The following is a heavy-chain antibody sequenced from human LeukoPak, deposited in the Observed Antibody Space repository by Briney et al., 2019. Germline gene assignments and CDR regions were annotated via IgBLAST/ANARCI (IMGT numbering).Heavy chain of an antibody. CDR3: ARDFRLRGYFDY. CDR1: GGSISSYY. D-gene: IGHD4-17*01. V-gene: IGHV4-59*01. CDR2: IYYSGST. J-gene: IGHJ4*02. Sequence: SETLSLTCTVSGGSISSYYWSWLRQPPGKGLEWIGYIYYSGSTNYNPSLKSRVTISVDTSKNQFSLKLSSVTAADTAVYYCARDFRLRGYFDYWGQGTLVTVSS.